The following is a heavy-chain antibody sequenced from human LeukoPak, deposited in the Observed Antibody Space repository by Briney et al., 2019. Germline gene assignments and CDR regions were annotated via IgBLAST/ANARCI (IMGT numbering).Heavy chain of an antibody. J-gene: IGHJ4*02. CDR1: GGSISSSSYY. Sequence: SETLSLTCTVSGGSISSSSYYWGWIRQPPGKGLEWIGSIYYSGSTYYNPSLKSRVTISVDTSKNQFSLKLGSVTAADTAVYYCARLNGDYGDFDYWGQGTLVTVSS. V-gene: IGHV4-39*01. D-gene: IGHD4-17*01. CDR3: ARLNGDYGDFDY. CDR2: IYYSGST.